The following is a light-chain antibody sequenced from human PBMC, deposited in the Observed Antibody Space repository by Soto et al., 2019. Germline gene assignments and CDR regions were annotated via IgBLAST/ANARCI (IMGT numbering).Light chain of an antibody. CDR1: QSVLYSSDNRNY. J-gene: IGKJ3*01. Sequence: IVMTQSPDSLAVSLGERATINCKSSQSVLYSSDNRNYLAWYQQKPGQPPKLLIYWASTRESGVPDRFSGSGSGTDFTLTISSLQAEDVAVYYCQQYSINPLTFGPGTKVDIK. CDR2: WAS. V-gene: IGKV4-1*01. CDR3: QQYSINPLT.